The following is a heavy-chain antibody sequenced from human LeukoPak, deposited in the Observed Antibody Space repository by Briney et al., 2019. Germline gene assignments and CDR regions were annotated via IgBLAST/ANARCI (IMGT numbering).Heavy chain of an antibody. J-gene: IGHJ4*02. V-gene: IGHV3-48*04. CDR2: ISSSGSTI. D-gene: IGHD3-10*01. CDR3: ASYGSGSYYNYYFDY. Sequence: GGSLRLSCAASGFTFSSYSMNWVRQAPGKGLEWVSYISSSGSTIYYADSVKGRFTISRDNAKNSLYLQMNSLRAEDTAVYYCASYGSGSYYNYYFDYWGQGTLVTVSS. CDR1: GFTFSSYS.